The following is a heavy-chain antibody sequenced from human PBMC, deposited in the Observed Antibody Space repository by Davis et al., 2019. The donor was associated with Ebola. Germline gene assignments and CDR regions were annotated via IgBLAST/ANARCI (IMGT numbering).Heavy chain of an antibody. J-gene: IGHJ6*02. CDR3: AREDKYYYYGMDV. V-gene: IGHV3-30-3*01. CDR1: GFNFRTYS. CDR2: ISYDGSNK. Sequence: GGSLRLSCVASGFNFRTYSMHWVRQAPGKGLEWVAVISYDGSNKYYADSVKGRFTISRDNSNNTLFLQMNSLRAEDTAVYYCAREDKYYYYGMDVWGQGTTVTVSS.